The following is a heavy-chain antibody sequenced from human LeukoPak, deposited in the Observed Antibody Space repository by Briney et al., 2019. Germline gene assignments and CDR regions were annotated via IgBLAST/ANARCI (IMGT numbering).Heavy chain of an antibody. J-gene: IGHJ6*03. V-gene: IGHV3-21*01. CDR1: GFTFSNYN. CDR2: ITRDSIYT. D-gene: IGHD4-17*01. CDR3: ARDPYNGYYGDDYYYYMDV. Sequence: GGSLRLSCAASGFTFSNYNMNWVRQAPGKGLEWVSSITRDSIYTFYADSVRGRFTISRDNAKNSLSLQMNSLRAEDTAVYYCARDPYNGYYGDDYYYYMDVWGKGTTVTVSS.